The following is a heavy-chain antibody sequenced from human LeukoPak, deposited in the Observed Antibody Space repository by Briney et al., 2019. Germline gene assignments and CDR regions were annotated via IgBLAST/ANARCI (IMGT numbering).Heavy chain of an antibody. V-gene: IGHV4-34*01. CDR1: GGSFSGYY. Sequence: SETLSLTCAVYGGSFSGYYWSWIRQPPGKGLEWIGEINHSGSTNYNPSLKSRVTTSVDTSKNQFSLKLSSVTAADTAVYYCAKEDDFWSGSRFDPWGQGTLVTVSS. D-gene: IGHD3-3*01. CDR3: AKEDDFWSGSRFDP. J-gene: IGHJ5*02. CDR2: INHSGST.